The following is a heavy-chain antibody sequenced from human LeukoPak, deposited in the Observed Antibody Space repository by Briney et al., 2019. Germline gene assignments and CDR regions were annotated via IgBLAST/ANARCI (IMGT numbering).Heavy chain of an antibody. Sequence: PSETLSLTCTVSGGSVSNHYWSWMRQPPGKGLGWIGHIYYSGSINYNPSLESRVTISLDTSKSQVSLRLSSVTAADTAVYHCARNCGGDCFDAFDIWGQGTMVTVSS. V-gene: IGHV4-59*08. CDR1: GGSVSNHY. CDR3: ARNCGGDCFDAFDI. CDR2: IYYSGSI. J-gene: IGHJ3*02. D-gene: IGHD2-21*01.